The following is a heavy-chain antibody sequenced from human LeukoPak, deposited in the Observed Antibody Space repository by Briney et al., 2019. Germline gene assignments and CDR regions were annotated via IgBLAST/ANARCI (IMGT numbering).Heavy chain of an antibody. D-gene: IGHD1-26*01. Sequence: SGTLSLTCTVSGASISGSGYYWGWIRQPPGKGLEWIASIYSSGSTYYNASLQSRVTISIETSKNQISLRLNSVTAADTAMYYCAKSGGYGLIDYWGQGTLVTVSS. CDR3: AKSGGYGLIDY. CDR1: GASISGSGYY. V-gene: IGHV4-39*01. CDR2: IYSSGST. J-gene: IGHJ4*02.